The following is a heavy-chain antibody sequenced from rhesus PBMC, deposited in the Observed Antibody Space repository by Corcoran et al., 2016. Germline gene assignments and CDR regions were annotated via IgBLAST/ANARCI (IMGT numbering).Heavy chain of an antibody. J-gene: IGHJ5-1*01. V-gene: IGHV4-106*01. CDR2: IYGSGGGT. Sequence: QVQLQESGPGLVKPSETLSFTCAVSGGSISEDYYWSRIRSPPGQGLEWIGYIYGSGGGTNYNPSLKNRVTISIDMSKNQFSLKLNSVTAADTAMYYCARPYSGSYYRFDVWGAGVLVTVSS. D-gene: IGHD3-16*01. CDR1: GGSISEDYY. CDR3: ARPYSGSYYRFDV.